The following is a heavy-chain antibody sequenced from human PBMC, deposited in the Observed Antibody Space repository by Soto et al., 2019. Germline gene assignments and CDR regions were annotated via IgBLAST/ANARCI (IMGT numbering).Heavy chain of an antibody. CDR1: GFTFSSYS. V-gene: IGHV3-21*01. J-gene: IGHJ6*02. CDR3: ARGGASITMFGVAKIEGGMDV. D-gene: IGHD3-3*01. CDR2: ISSSSSYI. Sequence: GGSLRLSCAVSGFTFSSYSMNWVRQAPGKGLEWVSSISSSSSYIYYADSVKGRFTISRDNAKNSLYLQMDSLRAEDTAVYYCARGGASITMFGVAKIEGGMDVWGQGTTVTVSS.